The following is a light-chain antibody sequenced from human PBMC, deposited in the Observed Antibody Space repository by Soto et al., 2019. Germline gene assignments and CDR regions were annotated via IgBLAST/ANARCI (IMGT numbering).Light chain of an antibody. Sequence: QSVLTQPPSASGTPGQRVTISCSGSSSNIGSNTVNWYQQLPGTAPKLLIYSNNQRPSGVPDRFSGSKSRTSASLAISGLQSEDEADYYCAAWDDSLSVVFGGGTKVTVL. V-gene: IGLV1-44*01. CDR2: SNN. CDR3: AAWDDSLSVV. J-gene: IGLJ2*01. CDR1: SSNIGSNT.